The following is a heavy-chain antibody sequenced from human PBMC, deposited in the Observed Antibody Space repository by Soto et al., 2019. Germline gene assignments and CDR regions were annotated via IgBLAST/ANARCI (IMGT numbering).Heavy chain of an antibody. V-gene: IGHV3-33*01. CDR1: GFTFTSYG. J-gene: IGHJ6*02. Sequence: QVQLVESGGGVVQPGRSLRLSCAASGFTFTSYGMHWVRQAPGKGLEWVAVIWYDGSNKYYADSVKGRFTISRDNSKNTLYLQMNSLRAEDTAVYYCARMYYDFWSGSYYYYYGMDVWGQGTTVTVSS. D-gene: IGHD3-3*01. CDR3: ARMYYDFWSGSYYYYYGMDV. CDR2: IWYDGSNK.